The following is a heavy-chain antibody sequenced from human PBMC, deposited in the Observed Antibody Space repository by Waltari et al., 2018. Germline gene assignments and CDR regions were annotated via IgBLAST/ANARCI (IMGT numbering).Heavy chain of an antibody. Sequence: EVQLVESGGELVQPGGSLRLSCAASGFNFRNYGMNWVRQAPGMGLEWVSSITSDGSGTYYADTVKGRFTTSRDNSNNTVFLQMNSLRVEDTALYYCAKHQLLQAYYYSMDVWGKGTTVTVSS. D-gene: IGHD2-2*01. J-gene: IGHJ6*03. V-gene: IGHV3-23*04. CDR2: ITSDGSGT. CDR3: AKHQLLQAYYYSMDV. CDR1: GFNFRNYG.